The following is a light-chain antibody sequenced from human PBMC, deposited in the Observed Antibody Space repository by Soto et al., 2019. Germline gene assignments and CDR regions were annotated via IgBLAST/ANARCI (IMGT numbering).Light chain of an antibody. CDR2: KTS. J-gene: IGKJ1*01. CDR1: QTITNW. V-gene: IGKV1-5*03. CDR3: QQYNTYPWT. Sequence: DVQMTQSPSTLSASVGDRVTITCRSSQTITNWLAWYQQRPGKAPTFLIYKTSTLETGVPSRFSGSGSGTECTLTINSLQPEDFAIYHCQQYNTYPWTFGQGTRVEI.